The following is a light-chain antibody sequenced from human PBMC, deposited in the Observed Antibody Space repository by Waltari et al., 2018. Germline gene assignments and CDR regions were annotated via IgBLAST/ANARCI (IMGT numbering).Light chain of an antibody. CDR2: RSD. Sequence: QSMLTQPPSASGTPGQGVTTPCSGGPSNIANNVVNWYQQVPGKAPKLLIYRSDRRPAGVPDRFSGSKSGTSASLASSGLQSEDEADYYCAAWDDSLNGRWVFGGGTKVTVL. J-gene: IGLJ3*02. V-gene: IGLV1-44*01. CDR1: PSNIANNV. CDR3: AAWDDSLNGRWV.